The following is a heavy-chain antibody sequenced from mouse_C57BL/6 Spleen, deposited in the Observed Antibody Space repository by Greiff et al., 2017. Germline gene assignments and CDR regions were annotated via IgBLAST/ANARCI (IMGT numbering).Heavy chain of an antibody. CDR1: GFTFSDFY. Sequence: EVQVVESGGGLVQSGRSLRLSCATSGFTFSDFYMEWVRQAPGKGLEWIAASRNKANDYTTEYSASVKGRFIVSRDTSQSILYLQMNALRAEDTAIYYCARDEPYYYAMDYWGQGTSVTVSS. CDR3: ARDEPYYYAMDY. J-gene: IGHJ4*01. CDR2: SRNKANDYTT. V-gene: IGHV7-1*01.